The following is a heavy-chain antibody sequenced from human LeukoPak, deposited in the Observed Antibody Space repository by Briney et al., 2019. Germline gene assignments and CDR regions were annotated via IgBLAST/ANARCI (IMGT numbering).Heavy chain of an antibody. CDR2: IYHSGKT. Sequence: SETLSLTCSVSGYSVSSGHNWGWIRQAPGKGLEWIGSIYHSGKTYYNPSLKSRVTISIDTSKNEFSLKLSSVTAADTAVYYCTRETIVVVVVAGVDYVDVWGKGTTVTVSS. CDR1: GYSVSSGHN. J-gene: IGHJ6*03. V-gene: IGHV4-38-2*02. CDR3: TRETIVVVVVAGVDYVDV. D-gene: IGHD2-15*01.